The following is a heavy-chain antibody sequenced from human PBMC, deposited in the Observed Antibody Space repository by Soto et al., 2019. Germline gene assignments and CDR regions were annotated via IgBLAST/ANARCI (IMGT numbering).Heavy chain of an antibody. J-gene: IGHJ4*02. V-gene: IGHV1-8*01. D-gene: IGHD5-18*01. CDR1: GYTFTSYD. CDR2: MNPNSGNT. Sequence: ASVKVSCKASGYTFTSYDINWVRQATGQGLEWMGWMNPNSGNTGYAQKFQGRVTMTRNTSISTASMELSSLRSEDTAVYYCASNSHGPTSNDYWGQGPLVTVSS. CDR3: ASNSHGPTSNDY.